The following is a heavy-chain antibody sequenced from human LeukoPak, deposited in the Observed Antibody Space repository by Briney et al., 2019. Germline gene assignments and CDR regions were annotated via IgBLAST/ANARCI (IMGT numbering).Heavy chain of an antibody. J-gene: IGHJ6*04. CDR1: GFTFSVYW. Sequence: GGSLRLSCAASGFTFSVYWMTWVRQAPGKGLECVGNIKQDGSEKYYVDSVKGRFTFSRDNAQNSLYLQMNSLRADDTAVYYCARDAGHGMDVWGKGTTVTVSS. CDR2: IKQDGSEK. V-gene: IGHV3-7*03. CDR3: ARDAGHGMDV.